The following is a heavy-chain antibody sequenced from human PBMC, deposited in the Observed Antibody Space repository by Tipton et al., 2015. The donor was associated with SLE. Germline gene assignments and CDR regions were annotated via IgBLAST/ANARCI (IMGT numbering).Heavy chain of an antibody. CDR2: ISYDGSNK. CDR1: GFTFSSYA. J-gene: IGHJ6*03. D-gene: IGHD2-2*02. V-gene: IGHV3-30*04. CDR3: ARDGGPAAIAPYYYYMDV. Sequence: SLRLSCAASGFTFSSYAMHWVRQAPGKGLEWVAVISYDGSNKYYADSVKGRFTISRDNSKNTLYLQMNSLRAEDTAVYYCARDGGPAAIAPYYYYMDVWGKGTTVPVSS.